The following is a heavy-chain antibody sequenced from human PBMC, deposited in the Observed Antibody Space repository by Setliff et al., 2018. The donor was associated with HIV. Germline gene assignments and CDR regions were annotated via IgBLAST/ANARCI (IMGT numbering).Heavy chain of an antibody. J-gene: IGHJ3*02. D-gene: IGHD6-13*01. CDR2: ISAYNGDT. Sequence: ASVKVSCKASGYTFTGYAISWVRQAPGQGLEWLGWISAYNGDTNYAQKVQGGVSMTIDTSTSTAYMELGSLRSDDMAVYYCARRGVFDAFDIWGQGTMVTVSS. V-gene: IGHV1-18*03. CDR3: ARRGVFDAFDI. CDR1: GYTFTGYA.